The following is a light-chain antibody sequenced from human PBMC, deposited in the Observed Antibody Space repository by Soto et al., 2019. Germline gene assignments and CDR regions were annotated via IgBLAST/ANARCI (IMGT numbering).Light chain of an antibody. Sequence: EMVLTQSPGTLSLSPLERATLSCRASQSVSNNYLAWYQQKPGQAPRLLIYGASNRATGIPDRFSGSGSGTDFTLTISRLETEDFAVYYCQQFGSLGTFGQGTKVDIK. CDR1: QSVSNNY. V-gene: IGKV3-20*01. J-gene: IGKJ1*01. CDR2: GAS. CDR3: QQFGSLGT.